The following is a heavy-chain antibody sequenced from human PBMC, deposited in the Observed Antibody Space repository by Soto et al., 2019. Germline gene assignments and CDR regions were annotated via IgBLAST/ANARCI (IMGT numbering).Heavy chain of an antibody. Sequence: PGGSLRLSCAASGFTFSTYAMRWVRQAPGKGLEWVSGISGSGGSTYYADSVKGRFTISRDNSKNTLFLQMNSLRAEDTAVYYCPNPVVATQMYYFDCWGQGTLVTVSS. V-gene: IGHV3-23*01. D-gene: IGHD5-12*01. J-gene: IGHJ4*02. CDR2: ISGSGGST. CDR1: GFTFSTYA. CDR3: PNPVVATQMYYFDC.